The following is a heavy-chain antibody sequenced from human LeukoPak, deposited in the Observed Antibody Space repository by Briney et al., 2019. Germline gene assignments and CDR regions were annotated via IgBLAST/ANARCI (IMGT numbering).Heavy chain of an antibody. D-gene: IGHD3-22*01. Sequence: GGSLRLTCTASGFTFGNCALSWFRQAPGQGLEWVAFIRSKTYRRTTEYDASVKGRFNISRDDSKSIAYLQMNSLKTEDTVVYYCARANSFDSSGYYFNYWVQGTLVSVSS. J-gene: IGHJ4*02. CDR1: GFTFGNCA. V-gene: IGHV3-49*03. CDR3: ARANSFDSSGYYFNY. CDR2: IRSKTYRRTT.